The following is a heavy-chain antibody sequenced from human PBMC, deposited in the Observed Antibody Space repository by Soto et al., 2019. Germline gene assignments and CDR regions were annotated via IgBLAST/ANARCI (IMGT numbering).Heavy chain of an antibody. CDR2: ISWNSGTI. V-gene: IGHV3-9*01. J-gene: IGHJ4*02. D-gene: IGHD2-2*01. CDR1: GFIFDDYA. Sequence: EVPLVESGGGLVQPGRSLRLSCAASGFIFDDYAMHWVRQAPGKGLEWVSSISWNSGTIVYADSVKGRFTISRDNAKNSLYLQMNSLRTVDTAFYYCTKGRSTSCFAPVDYWGQGTLVTVSS. CDR3: TKGRSTSCFAPVDY.